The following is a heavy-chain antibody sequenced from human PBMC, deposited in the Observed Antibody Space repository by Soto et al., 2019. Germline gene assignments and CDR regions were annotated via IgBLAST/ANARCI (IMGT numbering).Heavy chain of an antibody. CDR3: GRGGGYYYDSSGYYYHPAFDI. CDR1: GYTFTGYA. CDR2: INAGNGNT. J-gene: IGHJ3*02. V-gene: IGHV1-3*01. D-gene: IGHD3-22*01. Sequence: GASVKVSCQASGYTFTGYAMHWVRQAPGQRLEWMGWINAGNGNTKYSQKFQGRVTITRDTSASTAYMELSSLRSEDTAVYYCGRGGGYYYDSSGYYYHPAFDIWGQGTMVTVSS.